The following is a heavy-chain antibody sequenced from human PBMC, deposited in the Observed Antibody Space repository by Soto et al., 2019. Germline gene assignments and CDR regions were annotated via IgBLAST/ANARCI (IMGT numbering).Heavy chain of an antibody. CDR1: GFTFSSYA. V-gene: IGHV3-23*01. CDR3: AKAQYYDYVWGSYRGHYYYYYGMDV. J-gene: IGHJ6*02. Sequence: GGSLRLSCAASGFTFSSYAMSWVRQAPGKGLEWVSAISGSGGSTYYADSVKGRFTISRDNSKNTLYLQMNSLRAEDTAVYYCAKAQYYDYVWGSYRGHYYYYYGMDVWGQGTTVTVSS. CDR2: ISGSGGST. D-gene: IGHD3-16*01.